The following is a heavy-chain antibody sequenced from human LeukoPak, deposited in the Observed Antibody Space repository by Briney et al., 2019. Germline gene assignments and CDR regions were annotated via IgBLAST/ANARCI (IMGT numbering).Heavy chain of an antibody. D-gene: IGHD6-19*01. Sequence: GGSLRLSCGASGFIFSSYEMNWVRQAPGKGLGWVSYISSSSSIRYYADSVKGRFTISRDNAKNSLYLQMNSLRAEDTAVYYCAKRYSNGHDAFDIWGQGTMVTVSS. J-gene: IGHJ3*02. CDR2: ISSSSSIR. CDR3: AKRYSNGHDAFDI. CDR1: GFIFSSYE. V-gene: IGHV3-48*03.